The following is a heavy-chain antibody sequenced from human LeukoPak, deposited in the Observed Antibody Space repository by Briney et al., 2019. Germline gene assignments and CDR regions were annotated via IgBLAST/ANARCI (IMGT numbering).Heavy chain of an antibody. CDR1: GFTFSSFA. CDR3: AKGLRGNYYGLLEY. CDR2: IVSSGGST. V-gene: IGHV3-23*01. Sequence: GGSLRLSCAASGFTFSSFAMTWVRQAPGKGLEWLSTIVSSGGSTYYADSVKGRFTISRDNSKNTLYLQMNSLRAEDTAVYYCAKGLRGNYYGLLEYWGQGTLVTVSS. D-gene: IGHD1-26*01. J-gene: IGHJ4*02.